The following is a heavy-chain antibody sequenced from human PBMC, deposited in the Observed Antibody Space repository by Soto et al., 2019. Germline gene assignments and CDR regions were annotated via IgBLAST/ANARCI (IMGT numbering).Heavy chain of an antibody. CDR3: AEGIEACFDY. J-gene: IGHJ4*02. CDR1: GYTFTTFD. Sequence: QVQLVQSGAEVKKPGASVKVSCKASGYTFTTFDINWVRQATGQGLEWMGWMSPNSGKTGYAQKFQGRVTMTRDTSITTAYMELSSQTAEDPAVYYCAEGIEACFDYWCQGTLVTVAS. V-gene: IGHV1-8*01. CDR2: MSPNSGKT.